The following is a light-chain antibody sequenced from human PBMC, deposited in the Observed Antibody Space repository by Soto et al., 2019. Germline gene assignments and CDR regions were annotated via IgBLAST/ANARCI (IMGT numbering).Light chain of an antibody. CDR3: QQYNNLTLT. V-gene: IGKV3-15*01. CDR1: QSVSSN. CDR2: GAS. J-gene: IGKJ3*01. Sequence: EIVMTQSPATLSVSPGERATLSCRASQSVSSNLAWYQQKPGQAPRLLIYGASTRATGIPARFSGSGSGTEFTLTISSLQSEDFAVYYCQQYNNLTLTFGPGTKVDIK.